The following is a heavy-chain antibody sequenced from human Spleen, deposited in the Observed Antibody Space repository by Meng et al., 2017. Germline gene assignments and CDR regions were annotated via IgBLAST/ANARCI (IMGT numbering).Heavy chain of an antibody. CDR3: ARGFRLTTRAYFDY. CDR2: VSGGGSLI. J-gene: IGHJ4*02. D-gene: IGHD4-11*01. CDR1: GFTFINYA. Sequence: GESLKISCAASGFTFINYAMSWVRQAPGKGLEWVSTVSGGGSLIYYADSVKGRFTISRDNSKNTLFLQMNSLRAEDTAVYYCARGFRLTTRAYFDYWGQGTLVTVSS. V-gene: IGHV3-23*01.